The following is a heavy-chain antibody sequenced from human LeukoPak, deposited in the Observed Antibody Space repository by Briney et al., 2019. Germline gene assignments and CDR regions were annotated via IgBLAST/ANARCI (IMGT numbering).Heavy chain of an antibody. J-gene: IGHJ4*02. V-gene: IGHV1-2*04. D-gene: IGHD6-13*01. CDR1: GYTFTGYY. Sequence: ASVKVSCKASGYTFTGYYMHWVRQAPGQGLEWMGWINPNSGGTNYAQKFQGWVTMTRDTSISTAYMELSRLRSDDTAVYYCARAAYSSSPSGPFDYWGQGTLVTVSS. CDR2: INPNSGGT. CDR3: ARAAYSSSPSGPFDY.